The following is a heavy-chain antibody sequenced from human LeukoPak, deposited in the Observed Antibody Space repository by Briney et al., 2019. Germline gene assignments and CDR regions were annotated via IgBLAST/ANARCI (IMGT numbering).Heavy chain of an antibody. CDR1: GGSISTYY. CDR3: ARHGRRDGYKYYFDY. Sequence: PSETLSLTCTVSGGSISTYYWSWIRQSPGKGLEWIGFIHYSGSTNYNPSLKSRVTISVDTSKNQFSLKLSSVTAADTAMYYCARHGRRDGYKYYFDYWGLGTLVTVSS. J-gene: IGHJ4*02. D-gene: IGHD5-24*01. CDR2: IHYSGST. V-gene: IGHV4-59*08.